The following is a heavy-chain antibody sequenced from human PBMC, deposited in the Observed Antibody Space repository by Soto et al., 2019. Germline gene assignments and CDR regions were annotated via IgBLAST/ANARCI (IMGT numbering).Heavy chain of an antibody. CDR2: INSDGSST. Sequence: ASLRLCCQASVFTFSTFWMHWVRQAPGKGLVWVSRINSDGSSTNYADSVKGRVTISRDNAKNMLYLQMNSLRAEDTAVYYCARDFEYSGEGTLVTVSS. CDR3: ARDFEY. V-gene: IGHV3-74*01. J-gene: IGHJ4*02. CDR1: VFTFSTFW.